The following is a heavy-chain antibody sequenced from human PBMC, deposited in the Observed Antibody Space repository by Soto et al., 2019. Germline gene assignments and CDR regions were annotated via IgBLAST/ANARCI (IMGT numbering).Heavy chain of an antibody. J-gene: IGHJ6*02. D-gene: IGHD6-6*01. CDR2: LSRSRSTI. CDR3: ARDRGLIAARRDYYYYGMDV. V-gene: IGHV3-11*01. Sequence: GSLRLSGAASRFTLSDHYMSHIRQAPWKRPDRVTYLSRSRSTIYSADSVKGRYTISRDNAKHSLYLQMNSLRAEDTAVYYRARDRGLIAARRDYYYYGMDVCGQGTTGTVCS. CDR1: RFTLSDHY.